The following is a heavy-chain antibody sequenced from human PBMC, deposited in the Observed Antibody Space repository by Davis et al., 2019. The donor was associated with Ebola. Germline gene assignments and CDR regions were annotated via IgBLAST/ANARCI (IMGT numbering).Heavy chain of an antibody. V-gene: IGHV3-21*01. Sequence: GESLKISCAASGFTFSSYSMNWVRQAPGKGLEWVSSISSSSSYIYYADPVKGRFTISRDNAKNSLYLQMKSLRAEATAVYYFACRLLEEWLQTLGDYYYYYGMDVWGQGTTVTVSS. D-gene: IGHD5-12*01. CDR2: ISSSSSYI. J-gene: IGHJ6*02. CDR3: ACRLLEEWLQTLGDYYYYYGMDV. CDR1: GFTFSSYS.